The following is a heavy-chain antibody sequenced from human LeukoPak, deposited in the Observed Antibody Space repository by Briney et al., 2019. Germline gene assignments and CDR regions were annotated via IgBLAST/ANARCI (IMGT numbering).Heavy chain of an antibody. D-gene: IGHD6-6*01. J-gene: IGHJ6*03. V-gene: IGHV3-30*02. CDR2: IRYDGSNK. CDR3: AKRGKYSSSSSYYYYYTDV. Sequence: GSLRLSCAASGFTFSSYGMHWVRQAPGKGLEWVAFIRYDGSNKYYADSVKGRFTISSDNSKNTLYLQMNSLRAEDTAVYYCAKRGKYSSSSSYYYYYTDVWGKGTTVTVSS. CDR1: GFTFSSYG.